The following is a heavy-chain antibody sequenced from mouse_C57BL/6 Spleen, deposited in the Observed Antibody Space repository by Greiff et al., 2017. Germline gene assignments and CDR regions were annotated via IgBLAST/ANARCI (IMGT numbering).Heavy chain of an antibody. D-gene: IGHD1-1*01. Sequence: QVQLQQPGTDLVKPGASVKLSCKASGYTFTSYWMHWVKQRPGQGLEWIGNINPSNGGTNYNEKFKSKATLTVDKSSSTAYMQLSSLTSEDSAVYCCARSDYYGSFYYAMDYWGQGTSVTVSS. CDR3: ARSDYYGSFYYAMDY. V-gene: IGHV1-53*01. J-gene: IGHJ4*01. CDR1: GYTFTSYW. CDR2: INPSNGGT.